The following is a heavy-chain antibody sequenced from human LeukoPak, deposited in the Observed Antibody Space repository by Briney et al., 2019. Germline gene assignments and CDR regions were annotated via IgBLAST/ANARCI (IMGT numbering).Heavy chain of an antibody. V-gene: IGHV5-51*01. CDR2: IYPANSDT. Sequence: GESLKISCKGSGDNFTSYWIGWVRQMPGKGLEWMGIIYPANSDTRYNPSFQGQVTISADKSINTAYLQWRSLKASDSAMYYCASHSRRPPQKYYYYYMDVWGKGTTVTVSS. J-gene: IGHJ6*03. CDR1: GDNFTSYW. CDR3: ASHSRRPPQKYYYYYMDV.